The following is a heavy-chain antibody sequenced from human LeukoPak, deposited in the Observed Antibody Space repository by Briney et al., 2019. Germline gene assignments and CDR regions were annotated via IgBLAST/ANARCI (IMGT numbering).Heavy chain of an antibody. Sequence: PSETLSLTCTVSGGSISSYYWSWIRQPPGKGLEWIGYMYYSGSPNYNPSLKSRVTISVDTSKNQFSLKLSSVTAADTAVYYCARRGGIAVAGTFFDAFDIWGQGTMVTVSS. CDR1: GGSISSYY. CDR3: ARRGGIAVAGTFFDAFDI. V-gene: IGHV4-59*01. J-gene: IGHJ3*02. CDR2: MYYSGSP. D-gene: IGHD6-19*01.